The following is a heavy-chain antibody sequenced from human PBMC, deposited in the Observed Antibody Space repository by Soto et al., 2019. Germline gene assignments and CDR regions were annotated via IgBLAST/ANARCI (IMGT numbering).Heavy chain of an antibody. Sequence: GRSLRLSCVGSGFSFEDFAMNWVLQVPGKGLEWVSGISWNSATLAYADSVKGRFIVSRDNAKNILYLQMNSLRPEDAALYYCAKDVGSYYYDTSAYLYDYWGQGTLVTVSS. CDR2: ISWNSATL. CDR1: GFSFEDFA. CDR3: AKDVGSYYYDTSAYLYDY. D-gene: IGHD3-22*01. V-gene: IGHV3-9*01. J-gene: IGHJ4*02.